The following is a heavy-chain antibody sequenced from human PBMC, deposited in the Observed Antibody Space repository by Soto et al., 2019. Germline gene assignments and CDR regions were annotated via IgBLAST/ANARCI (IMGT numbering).Heavy chain of an antibody. V-gene: IGHV3-23*01. CDR3: AKENTPDYGDYVDY. Sequence: EVQLLESGGGLVQPGGSLRLSCAASGFTFSSYAMSWVRQAPGKGLKWISSISGSGTSTYYADSVKGRFTISRDNSKNTMYLQMNSRRAEDTALYFCAKENTPDYGDYVDYWGQGTLVTVS. D-gene: IGHD4-17*01. CDR2: ISGSGTST. J-gene: IGHJ4*02. CDR1: GFTFSSYA.